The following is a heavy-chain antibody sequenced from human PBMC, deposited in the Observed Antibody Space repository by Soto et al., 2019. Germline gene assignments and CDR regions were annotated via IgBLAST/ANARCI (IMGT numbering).Heavy chain of an antibody. CDR1: GESFSDYF. CDR3: ARGVGSGRAYGLDV. J-gene: IGHJ6*02. Sequence: QVQLQQWGAGLLKPSETLSLTCAVSGESFSDYFWSWIRQHQGKGLEWIGEIDQTGRTNYNPSLKSRVIMSVDTSKNQFSLNLSSVTAADTAMYYCARGVGSGRAYGLDVWGQGTTVTDS. D-gene: IGHD3-10*01. CDR2: IDQTGRT. V-gene: IGHV4-34*01.